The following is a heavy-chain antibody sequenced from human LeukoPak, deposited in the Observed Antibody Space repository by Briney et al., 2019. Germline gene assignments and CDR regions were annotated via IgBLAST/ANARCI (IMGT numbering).Heavy chain of an antibody. CDR3: ARGSALAVAGAVDY. CDR2: IYTSGST. Sequence: TLSLTCTVTGGSISSGSYYWSWIRQPAGKGLEWIGRIYTSGSTNYNPSLKSRVTMSVATSKNQFSLKLSSVTAADTAVYYCARGSALAVAGAVDYWGQGTLVTVSS. CDR1: GGSISSGSYY. D-gene: IGHD6-19*01. V-gene: IGHV4-61*02. J-gene: IGHJ4*02.